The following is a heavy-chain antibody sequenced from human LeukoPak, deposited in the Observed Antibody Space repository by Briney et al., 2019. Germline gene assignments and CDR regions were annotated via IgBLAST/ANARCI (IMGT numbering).Heavy chain of an antibody. D-gene: IGHD5-18*01. CDR1: GSSLSELS. CDR3: AAGRPYSLLDY. CDR2: FDVIDSET. Sequence: ASVKVSCTVSGSSLSELSLYWVRQAPGKGLEWMGGFDVIDSETFYAQKFQGRVTMTEGSSTDTAYMELRSLTSDDTALYYCAAGRPYSLLDYWGQGTLVTVSS. J-gene: IGHJ4*02. V-gene: IGHV1-24*01.